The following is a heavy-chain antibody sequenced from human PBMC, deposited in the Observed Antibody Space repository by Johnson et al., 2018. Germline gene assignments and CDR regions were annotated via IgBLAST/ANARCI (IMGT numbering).Heavy chain of an antibody. CDR1: GFTFSSYA. D-gene: IGHD6-19*01. J-gene: IGHJ3*02. CDR2: ISYDGSNK. V-gene: IGHV3-30-3*01. Sequence: QVQLVQSGGCVVQXGRSXRLXCAASGFTFSSYAMHWVRQAPGQGLEWVAVISYDGSNKYYADSVKGRFSLSRDNSNNTLYLQMNSLRAEDTALYYCAKDIVTGWPQVEDAFDIWCQGTMVPVAS. CDR3: AKDIVTGWPQVEDAFDI.